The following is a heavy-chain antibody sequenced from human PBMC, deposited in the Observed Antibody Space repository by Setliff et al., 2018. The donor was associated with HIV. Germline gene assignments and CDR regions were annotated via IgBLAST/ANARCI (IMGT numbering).Heavy chain of an antibody. CDR3: AECNNPGYSSSWYNYYGMDV. CDR1: GFTFSSYA. CDR2: ISGSGGRT. J-gene: IGHJ6*02. V-gene: IGHV3-23*01. D-gene: IGHD6-13*01. Sequence: GGSLRLSCAASGFTFSSYAMSWVRQAPGKGLEWVSAISGSGGRTYYADSVKGRFTISRDNSKNTLYLQMNNLRAEDTAVYYCAECNNPGYSSSWYNYYGMDVWGQGTTVTVSS.